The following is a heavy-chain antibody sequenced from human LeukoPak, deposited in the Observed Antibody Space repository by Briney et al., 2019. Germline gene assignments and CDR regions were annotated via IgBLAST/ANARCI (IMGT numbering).Heavy chain of an antibody. J-gene: IGHJ2*01. D-gene: IGHD6-13*01. CDR2: IYYSGNT. CDR3: ARVYYSSSYDYWYFNL. V-gene: IGHV4-59*01. CDR1: GGSIRSYY. Sequence: SETLSLTCTASGGSIRSYYWSWIRQPPGKGLEWIGYIYYSGNTNYNPSLKSRLTISIDTSKNQFSLKLSSVTAADTAVYYCARVYYSSSYDYWYFNLWGRGTLVTVSS.